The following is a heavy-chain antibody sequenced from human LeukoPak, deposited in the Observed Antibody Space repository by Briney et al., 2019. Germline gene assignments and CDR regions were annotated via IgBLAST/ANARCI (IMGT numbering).Heavy chain of an antibody. CDR1: GFTFTCYG. Sequence: GRPLRLSCAASGFTFTCYGMHWVRQAPDKGLEWVAVISYDGSNKYYADSVKHRFTISRDNSKNTLYLQMNSLRAEDTAVYYCAKLSQWVGHFGYWGQGTLVTVSS. CDR2: ISYDGSNK. V-gene: IGHV3-30*18. J-gene: IGHJ4*02. CDR3: AKLSQWVGHFGY. D-gene: IGHD6-19*01.